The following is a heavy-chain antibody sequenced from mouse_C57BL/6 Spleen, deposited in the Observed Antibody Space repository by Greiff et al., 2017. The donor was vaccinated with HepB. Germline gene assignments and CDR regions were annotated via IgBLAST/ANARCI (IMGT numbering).Heavy chain of an antibody. V-gene: IGHV5-9-1*02. J-gene: IGHJ1*03. Sequence: VKLQESGEGLVKPGGSLKLSCAASGFTFSSYAMSWVRQTPEKRLEWVAYISSGGDYIYYADTVKGRFTISRDNARNTLYLQMSSLKSEDTAMYYCTREDGSSGWYFDVWGTGTTVTVSS. CDR1: GFTFSSYA. CDR2: ISSGGDYI. CDR3: TREDGSSGWYFDV. D-gene: IGHD1-1*01.